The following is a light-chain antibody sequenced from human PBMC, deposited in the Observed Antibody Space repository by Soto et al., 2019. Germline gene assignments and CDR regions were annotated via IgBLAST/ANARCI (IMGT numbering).Light chain of an antibody. V-gene: IGKV3-15*01. Sequence: EIVLTQSPGTLSLSPGERATLSCRASQSVSNNYLAWYQQKPGQAPRLLIYGASTRATGIPARFSGSGSGTQFILTISSLQSEDFAVYYCQQYDNWPPFTFGQGTKVDIK. CDR3: QQYDNWPPFT. CDR1: QSVSNN. J-gene: IGKJ1*01. CDR2: GAS.